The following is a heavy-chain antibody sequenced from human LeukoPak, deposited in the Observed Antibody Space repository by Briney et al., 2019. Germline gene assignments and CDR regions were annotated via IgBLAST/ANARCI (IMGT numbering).Heavy chain of an antibody. CDR1: GFTFSSYG. J-gene: IGHJ3*02. CDR2: IWYDGSNI. CDR3: AGQWNVVSVTAAFDI. V-gene: IGHV3-33*08. D-gene: IGHD2-21*02. Sequence: GRSLRLSCSASGFTFSSYGMHWVRQAPGKGLEWVAVIWYDGSNIYYADSVKGRFTISRDISKNTVFLQMNSLRAEDTGIYYCAGQWNVVSVTAAFDIWGQGTMGTVSS.